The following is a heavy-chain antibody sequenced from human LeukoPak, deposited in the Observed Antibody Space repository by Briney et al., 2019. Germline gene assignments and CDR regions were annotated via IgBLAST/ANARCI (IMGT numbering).Heavy chain of an antibody. D-gene: IGHD6-13*01. CDR2: ISGSGGST. Sequence: GGSLRLSCAASGFTFSSYAMSWVRQAPGKGLEWVSTISGSGGSTYYADSVKGRFTISRDNSKNTLFLQMNSLRAEDTAVYYCAKGPYSSGWYYFTNGGQGTLVTAPS. J-gene: IGHJ4*02. CDR3: AKGPYSSGWYYFTN. CDR1: GFTFSSYA. V-gene: IGHV3-23*01.